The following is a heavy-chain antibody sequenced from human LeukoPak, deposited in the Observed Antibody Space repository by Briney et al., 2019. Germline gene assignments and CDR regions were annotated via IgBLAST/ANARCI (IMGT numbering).Heavy chain of an antibody. J-gene: IGHJ4*02. V-gene: IGHV3-30*18. D-gene: IGHD6-19*01. CDR2: ISYDGSNK. Sequence: GGSLRLSCAASGFTFSSYGMHWVRQAPGKGLEWVAAISYDGSNKYYADSVKGRFTISRDNSKNTLYLQMNSLRAEDTAVYYCAKESSGWYYFDYWGQGTLVTVSS. CDR1: GFTFSSYG. CDR3: AKESSGWYYFDY.